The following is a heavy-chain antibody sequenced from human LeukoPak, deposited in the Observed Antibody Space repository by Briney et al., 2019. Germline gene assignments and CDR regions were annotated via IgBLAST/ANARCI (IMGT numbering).Heavy chain of an antibody. CDR1: GGTFSSYA. CDR2: IIPIFGTA. V-gene: IGHV1-69*13. CDR3: ASKGYGAGRPKYYFDY. Sequence: SVKGSCKASGGTFSSYAISWVRQAPGQGLEWMGGIIPIFGTANYAQKFQGRVTITADESTSTAYMELSSLRSEDTAVYYCASKGYGAGRPKYYFDYWGQGTLVTVSS. D-gene: IGHD3-10*01. J-gene: IGHJ4*02.